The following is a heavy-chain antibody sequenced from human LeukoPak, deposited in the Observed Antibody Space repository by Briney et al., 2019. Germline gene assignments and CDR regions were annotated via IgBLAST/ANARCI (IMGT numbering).Heavy chain of an antibody. CDR2: VSPKTGDR. CDR1: GYSFSNFH. D-gene: IGHD3-16*01. CDR3: AREAWGLDHTIDY. Sequence: ASVKVSCKASGYSFSNFHINWVRQASGQGLEWIGWVSPKTGDRGYALKFQGRVTMTSDTSETTVYMEVRSLTSEDTAVYYCAREAWGLDHTIDYWGQGTLVTVSS. J-gene: IGHJ4*02. V-gene: IGHV1-8*01.